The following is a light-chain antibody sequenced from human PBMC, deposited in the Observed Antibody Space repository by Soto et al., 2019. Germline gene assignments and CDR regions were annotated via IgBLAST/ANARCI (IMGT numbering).Light chain of an antibody. J-gene: IGKJ3*01. CDR3: QQSFSTPFT. V-gene: IGKV1-39*01. CDR2: AAS. CDR1: QIISSY. Sequence: DIQMTQSPSSLSASVGDRVTITCRASQIISSYLNWYQQKPGKAPKLLIYAASSLHSGVPPRFSGSGSGTDFTLTIVNLQPEDFATYFCQQSFSTPFTFGPGTKVDI.